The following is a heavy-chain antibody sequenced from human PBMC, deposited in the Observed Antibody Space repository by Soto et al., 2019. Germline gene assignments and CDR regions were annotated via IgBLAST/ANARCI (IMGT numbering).Heavy chain of an antibody. CDR2: FYWDDDK. CDR3: AHTTRLSTVTSGVHYYYMDV. Sequence: QITLKESGPTLVKPTQTLALTCTFSGFSLSTTGVAVGWIRHPPGKALEWLSLFYWDDDKRYSPSLKSRLTIMKDTSKNQVVLIMTNMDPVDTATYYCAHTTRLSTVTSGVHYYYMDVWGKGTTVTVSS. CDR1: GFSLSTTGVA. V-gene: IGHV2-5*02. D-gene: IGHD4-17*01. J-gene: IGHJ6*03.